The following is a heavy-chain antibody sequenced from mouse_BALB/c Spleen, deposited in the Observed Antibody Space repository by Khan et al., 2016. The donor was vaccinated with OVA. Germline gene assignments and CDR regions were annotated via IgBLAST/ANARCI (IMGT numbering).Heavy chain of an antibody. CDR1: GFSLTNYG. CDR2: IWGDGNT. Sequence: QVQLKESGPGLVAPSQSLSITCTVSGFSLTNYGVNWVRQPPGKGLEWLGVIWGDGNTNYHSALKSRLSISTDNSKSQVFLNMTSLPTDDTATYSCAEPGDGDPYGMDYWGQGTSVTVSS. D-gene: IGHD2-13*01. V-gene: IGHV2-3*01. CDR3: AEPGDGDPYGMDY. J-gene: IGHJ4*01.